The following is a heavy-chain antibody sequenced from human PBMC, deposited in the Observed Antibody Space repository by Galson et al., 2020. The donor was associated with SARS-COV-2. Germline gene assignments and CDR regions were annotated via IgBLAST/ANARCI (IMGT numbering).Heavy chain of an antibody. D-gene: IGHD6-13*01. CDR3: ARARRQQLVQGLDY. J-gene: IGHJ4*02. V-gene: IGHV4-59*01. Sequence: QTLSLTCTVSGGSISTYYWSWFRPPPGKGLEWIGYIYYSGSTNYNPSLKSRVTISVDTSKNQFSLKLSSVTAADTAVYYCARARRQQLVQGLDYWGQGTRVTVSS. CDR2: IYYSGST. CDR1: GGSISTYY.